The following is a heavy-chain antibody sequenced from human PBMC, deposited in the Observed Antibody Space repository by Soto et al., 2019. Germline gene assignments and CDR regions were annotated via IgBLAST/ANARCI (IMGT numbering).Heavy chain of an antibody. CDR1: GGSIISYY. D-gene: IGHD6-6*01. CDR3: ARFSYSRSPFDY. CDR2: IYYSGST. V-gene: IGHV4-59*08. Sequence: SETLSLTCTVSGGSIISYYWSWILQPPGKGLEWIGYIYYSGSTNYNPSLKSRVTISVDTSKNQFSLKLSSVTAADTAVYYCARFSYSRSPFDYRGQGTPVPVSS. J-gene: IGHJ4*02.